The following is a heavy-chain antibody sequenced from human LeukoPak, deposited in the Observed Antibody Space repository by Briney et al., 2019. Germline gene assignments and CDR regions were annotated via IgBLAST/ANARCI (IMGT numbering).Heavy chain of an antibody. CDR3: ARDYYGSGSYYFSSYYGMDV. CDR1: GITFNA. Sequence: GTSLRLSCAASGITFNAIHWVRQAPGKGLEWVAVISYDGSNKYYADSVKGRFTISRDNSKNTLYLQMNSLRAEDTAVYYCARDYYGSGSYYFSSYYGMDVWGQGTTVTVSS. J-gene: IGHJ6*02. D-gene: IGHD3-10*01. V-gene: IGHV3-30*19. CDR2: ISYDGSNK.